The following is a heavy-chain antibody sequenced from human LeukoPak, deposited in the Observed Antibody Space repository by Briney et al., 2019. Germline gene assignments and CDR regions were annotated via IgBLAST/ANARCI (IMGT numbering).Heavy chain of an antibody. D-gene: IGHD2-15*01. CDR2: ISRNGIYI. V-gene: IGHV3-21*01. J-gene: IGHJ5*02. Sequence: GGSLRLSCAASGFTFNNYTMNWVRQAPGKGLEWVSSISRNGIYIKYVDSVKGRFTVSRDNAKNSLYLQMNSPRAEDTAVYYCARDGLPATVANWFDPWGQGTLVTVSS. CDR1: GFTFNNYT. CDR3: ARDGLPATVANWFDP.